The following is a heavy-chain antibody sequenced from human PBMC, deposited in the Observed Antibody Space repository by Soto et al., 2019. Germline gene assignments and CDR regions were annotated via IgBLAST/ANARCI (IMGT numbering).Heavy chain of an antibody. V-gene: IGHV3-13*01. CDR2: IGTAGDT. CDR3: ARGYYDSSGYYYFDY. J-gene: IGHJ4*02. CDR1: GFTFSSYD. D-gene: IGHD3-22*01. Sequence: PGGSLRLSCAASGFTFSSYDMHWVRQATGKGLEWVSAIGTAGDTYYPGSVKGRFTISRENAKNSLYLQMNSLRAEDTAVYYCARGYYDSSGYYYFDYWGQGTLVTVSS.